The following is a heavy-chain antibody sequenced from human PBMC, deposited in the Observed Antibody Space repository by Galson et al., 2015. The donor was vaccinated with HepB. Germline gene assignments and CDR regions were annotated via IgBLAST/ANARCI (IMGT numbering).Heavy chain of an antibody. Sequence: SLRLSCAASGFTVSSNYMSWVRQAPGNVLEWVSVTYSGGSTYYADSVQGRFTISRDSSKNTLYLQANSLRAEDTAVYYCARTVVSSTFDAFDIWGQGTMVTVSS. CDR3: ARTVVSSTFDAFDI. CDR2: TYSGGST. J-gene: IGHJ3*02. CDR1: GFTVSSNY. V-gene: IGHV3-66*01. D-gene: IGHD2-21*02.